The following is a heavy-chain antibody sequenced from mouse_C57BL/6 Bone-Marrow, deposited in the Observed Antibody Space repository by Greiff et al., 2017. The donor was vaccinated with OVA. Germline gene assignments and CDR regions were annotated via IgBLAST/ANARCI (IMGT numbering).Heavy chain of an antibody. J-gene: IGHJ3*01. Sequence: EVQRVESGGDLVKPGGSLKLSCAASGFTFSSYGMSWVRQTPDKRLEWVATISSGGSYTYYPDSVKGRFTISRDNAKNTLYLQMSSLKSEDTAMYYCARAYYSNYEFAYWGQGTLVTVSA. CDR3: ARAYYSNYEFAY. CDR2: ISSGGSYT. D-gene: IGHD2-5*01. V-gene: IGHV5-6*01. CDR1: GFTFSSYG.